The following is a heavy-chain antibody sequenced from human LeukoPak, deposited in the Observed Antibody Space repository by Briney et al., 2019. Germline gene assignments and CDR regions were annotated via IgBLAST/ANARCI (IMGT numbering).Heavy chain of an antibody. J-gene: IGHJ4*02. Sequence: SVKVSCKASGFTFTISAMQWVRQALGQRLEWIGWIVVGSGNTNYAQKFQERVTITRDMSTSTAYMELSSLRSEDTAVYYCAAESRVGAPDYWGQGTLVTVSS. CDR2: IVVGSGNT. D-gene: IGHD1-26*01. CDR1: GFTFTISA. CDR3: AAESRVGAPDY. V-gene: IGHV1-58*02.